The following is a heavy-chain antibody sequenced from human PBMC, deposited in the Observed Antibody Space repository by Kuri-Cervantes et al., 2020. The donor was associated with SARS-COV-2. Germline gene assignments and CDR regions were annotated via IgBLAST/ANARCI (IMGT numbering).Heavy chain of an antibody. CDR1: GFTFSSYG. V-gene: IGHV3-30*02. Sequence: GESLKISCAASGFTFSSYGMHWVRQAPGKGLEWVAFIRYDGSNKYYADSVKGRFTISRDNSKNSLYLQMNSLRAEDTAVYYCARADTGRDNFWSGYADYWGQGTLVTVSS. CDR3: ARADTGRDNFWSGYADY. D-gene: IGHD3-3*01. J-gene: IGHJ4*02. CDR2: IRYDGSNK.